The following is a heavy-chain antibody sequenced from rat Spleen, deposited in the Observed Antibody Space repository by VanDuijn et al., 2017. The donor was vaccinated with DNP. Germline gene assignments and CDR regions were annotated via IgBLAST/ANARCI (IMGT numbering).Heavy chain of an antibody. CDR1: GYSITSSYR. J-gene: IGHJ3*01. CDR3: ATEALDY. CDR2: INSAGST. Sequence: EVQLQESGPGLVKPSQSLSLTCSVTGYSITSSYRWNWIRKFPGNKLEWMGYINSAGSTNYNPSLKSRISITRDTSKNQFFLQVNSVTTEDTATYYCATEALDYWGQGTLVTVSS. V-gene: IGHV3-3*01.